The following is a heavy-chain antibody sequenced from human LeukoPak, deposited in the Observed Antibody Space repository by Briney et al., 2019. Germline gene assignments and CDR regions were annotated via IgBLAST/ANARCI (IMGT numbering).Heavy chain of an antibody. J-gene: IGHJ4*02. V-gene: IGHV4-34*01. D-gene: IGHD4-17*01. CDR3: VRDRLHYGEYEKTFDH. CDR2: INHSGST. Sequence: ETLSLTCAVYGGSFSGYYWSWIRQPPGKGLEWIGEINHSGSTNYNPSLKSRVTISVDTSKNQFSLKLSSVTAADTAVYYCVRDRLHYGEYEKTFDHWGQGTLVTVSS. CDR1: GGSFSGYY.